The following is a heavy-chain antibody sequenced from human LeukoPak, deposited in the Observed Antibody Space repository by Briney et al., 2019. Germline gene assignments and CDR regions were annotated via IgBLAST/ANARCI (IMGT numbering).Heavy chain of an antibody. Sequence: GGSLRLSCAASGFTFSSYAMHWVRQAPGKGLEWVAVISYDGSNKYYADSVKGRFTISRDNSKNTLYLQMNSLRAEDTAVYYCARVINRFAAAIGDYWGQGTLVTVSS. CDR3: ARVINRFAAAIGDY. J-gene: IGHJ4*02. V-gene: IGHV3-30*04. CDR1: GFTFSSYA. CDR2: ISYDGSNK. D-gene: IGHD5-18*01.